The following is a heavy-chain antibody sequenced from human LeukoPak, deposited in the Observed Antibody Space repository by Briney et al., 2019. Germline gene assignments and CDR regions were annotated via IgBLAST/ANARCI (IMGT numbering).Heavy chain of an antibody. J-gene: IGHJ4*02. CDR2: IKSKTDGGTT. CDR1: GFTFSSYW. V-gene: IGHV3-15*01. CDR3: ARGGQWPAYYFDY. Sequence: GGSLRLSCAASGFTFSSYWMSWVRQAPGKGLEWVGRIKSKTDGGTTDYAAPVKGRFTISRDDSRSIAYLQMNSLRAEDTAVYYCARGGQWPAYYFDYWGQGTLVTVSS. D-gene: IGHD6-19*01.